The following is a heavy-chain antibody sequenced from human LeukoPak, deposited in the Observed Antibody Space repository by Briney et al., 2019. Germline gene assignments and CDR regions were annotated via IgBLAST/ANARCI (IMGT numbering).Heavy chain of an antibody. Sequence: SVKGRFTISRDNAKNSLYLQMNSLRAEDTAVYYCARLVSSSWFGYMDVWGKGTTVTVSS. V-gene: IGHV3-11*03. D-gene: IGHD6-13*01. CDR3: ARLVSSSWFGYMDV. J-gene: IGHJ6*03.